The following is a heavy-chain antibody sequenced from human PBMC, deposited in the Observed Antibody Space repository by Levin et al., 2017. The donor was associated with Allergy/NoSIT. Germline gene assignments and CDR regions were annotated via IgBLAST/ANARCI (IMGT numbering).Heavy chain of an antibody. V-gene: IGHV3-30*18. J-gene: IGHJ6*02. CDR1: GFTFSSYG. CDR3: AKSVDVSGYDLKPFYYYGMDV. Sequence: GGSLRLSCAASGFTFSSYGMHWVRQAPGKGLEWVAVISYDGSNKYYADSVKGRFTISRDNSKNTLYLQMNSLRAEDTAVYYCAKSVDVSGYDLKPFYYYGMDVWGQGTTVTVSS. CDR2: ISYDGSNK. D-gene: IGHD5-12*01.